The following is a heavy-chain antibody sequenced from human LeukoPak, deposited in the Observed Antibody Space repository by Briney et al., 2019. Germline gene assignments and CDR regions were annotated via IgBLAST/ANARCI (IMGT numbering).Heavy chain of an antibody. CDR1: GYTFTGYY. J-gene: IGHJ5*02. Sequence: ASVKVSCKASGYTFTGYYMHWVRQAPGQGLEWMGWINPNSGGTNYAQKFQGRVTMTRDTSISTAYMELSRLRSDDTALYYCARDLWFGELSFWFDPWGQGTLVTVSS. V-gene: IGHV1-2*02. D-gene: IGHD3-10*01. CDR2: INPNSGGT. CDR3: ARDLWFGELSFWFDP.